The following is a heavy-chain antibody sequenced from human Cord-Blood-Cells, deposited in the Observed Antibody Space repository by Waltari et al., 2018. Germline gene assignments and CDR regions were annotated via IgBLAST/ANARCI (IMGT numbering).Heavy chain of an antibody. CDR1: GGSFSGYY. V-gene: IGHV4-34*01. CDR2: INHSGST. D-gene: IGHD1-26*01. CDR3: ARRSGSYFDY. Sequence: QVQLQQWGAGLLKPSETLSLTCAVYGGSFSGYYWSWIRQPPGKGLEWIGEINHSGSTNYSPSLKSRVTISVDTAKNQFSLKLSSVTAADTAVYYCARRSGSYFDYWGQGTLVTVSS. J-gene: IGHJ4*02.